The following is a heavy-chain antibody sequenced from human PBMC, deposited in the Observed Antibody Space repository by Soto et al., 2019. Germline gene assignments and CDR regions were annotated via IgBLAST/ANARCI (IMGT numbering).Heavy chain of an antibody. J-gene: IGHJ4*02. V-gene: IGHV4-39*01. Sequence: PSETLSLTCTVSGGSISSYYWGWIRQPPGKGLEWIGSIYYSGSTYYNPSLKSRVTISVDTSKNQFSLKLSSVTAADTAVYYCARHSGHIFFDYWGQGTLVTVSS. CDR1: GGSISSYY. D-gene: IGHD5-12*01. CDR2: IYYSGST. CDR3: ARHSGHIFFDY.